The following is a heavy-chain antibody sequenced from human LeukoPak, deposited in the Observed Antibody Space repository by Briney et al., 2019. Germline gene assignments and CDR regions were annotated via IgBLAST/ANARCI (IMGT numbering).Heavy chain of an antibody. J-gene: IGHJ4*02. CDR2: IYSGGST. V-gene: IGHV3-53*01. CDR1: GFTVSSSY. D-gene: IGHD6-13*01. CDR3: ARGSGRIAAAGTYVY. Sequence: GGSLRLSCAASGFTVSSSYMSWVRQAPGKGLEWVSVIYSGGSTYYADSVKGRFTISRDNSKNTLYLQMNSLGAEDTAVYYCARGSGRIAAAGTYVYWGQGTLVTVSS.